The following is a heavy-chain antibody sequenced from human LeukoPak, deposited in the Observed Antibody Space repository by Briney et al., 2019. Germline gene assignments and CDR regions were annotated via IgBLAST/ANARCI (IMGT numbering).Heavy chain of an antibody. V-gene: IGHV1-2*02. CDR1: GYTFTGYY. Sequence: GASVKVSCKASGYTFTGYYMHWVRQAPGQGLEWMGWINPNSGGTNYAQKFQGRVTMTRDTSISTAYMELSRLRSDDTAVYYCAGHLGRYYYYGMDVWGQGTTVTVSS. J-gene: IGHJ6*02. CDR3: AGHLGRYYYYGMDV. CDR2: INPNSGGT.